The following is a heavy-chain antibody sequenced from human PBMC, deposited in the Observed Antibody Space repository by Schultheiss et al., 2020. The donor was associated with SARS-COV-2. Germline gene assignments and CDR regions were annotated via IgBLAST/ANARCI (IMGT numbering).Heavy chain of an antibody. V-gene: IGHV4-4*07. CDR1: GGSISSYY. D-gene: IGHD2-15*01. J-gene: IGHJ5*02. CDR3: ARDTRAYCSGGSCNWFDP. Sequence: SQTLSLTCTVSGGSISSYYWSWIRQPPGKGLEWIGRIYTSGSTNYNPSLKSRVTMSVDTSKNQFSLKLSSVTAADTAVYYCARDTRAYCSGGSCNWFDPWGQGTLVTVSS. CDR2: IYTSGST.